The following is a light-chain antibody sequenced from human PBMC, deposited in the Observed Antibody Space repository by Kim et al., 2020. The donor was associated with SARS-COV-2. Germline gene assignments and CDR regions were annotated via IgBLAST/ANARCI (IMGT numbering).Light chain of an antibody. Sequence: SASVGDIVTITCRASQSISGSLAWYQQKPGKAPKLLIYDGSSLQSGVPSRFSGSGSGTEFTLTISSLQPDDFATYYCQQYSTYSTFGGGTKVDIK. CDR3: QQYSTYST. V-gene: IGKV1-5*03. CDR2: DGS. J-gene: IGKJ4*01. CDR1: QSISGS.